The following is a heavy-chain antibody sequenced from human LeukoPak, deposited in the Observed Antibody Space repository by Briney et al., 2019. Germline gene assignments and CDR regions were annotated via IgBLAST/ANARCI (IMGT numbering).Heavy chain of an antibody. CDR1: GYTFTSYG. CDR3: ARCPFVDYELDYYYGMDV. J-gene: IGHJ6*02. CDR2: ISAYNGNT. Sequence: GASVKVSCKASGYTFTSYGISWVRQAPGQGREWMGWISAYNGNTNYAQKLQGRVTMTTDTSTSTAYMELRSLRSDDTAVYYCARCPFVDYELDYYYGMDVWGQGTTVTVSS. D-gene: IGHD4-17*01. V-gene: IGHV1-18*01.